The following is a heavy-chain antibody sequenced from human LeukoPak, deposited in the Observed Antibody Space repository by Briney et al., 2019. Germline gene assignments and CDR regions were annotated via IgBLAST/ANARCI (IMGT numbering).Heavy chain of an antibody. V-gene: IGHV3-48*04. J-gene: IGHJ4*03. CDR3: ARDSLIKGNDY. CDR1: GFTFSSYS. CDR2: ISSSSSTI. Sequence: GGSLRLSCAASGFTFSSYSMNWVRQAPGKGLEWVSYISSSSSTIYYADSVKGRFTISRDNAKNSLYLQMNSLRAEDTAVYYCARDSLIKGNDYWGQGTTVTVSS. D-gene: IGHD3-16*01.